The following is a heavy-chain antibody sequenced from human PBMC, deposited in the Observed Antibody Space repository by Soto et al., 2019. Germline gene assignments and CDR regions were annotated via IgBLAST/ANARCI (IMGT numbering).Heavy chain of an antibody. Sequence: QIQLVQSGAEVKKPGASARVSCKASGYIFSNYGISWMRQVPGQGLEWMGWVSAYNGKSNYTQKFQGRVTMTTDTAPNTAYGGGRGRRSKDTPVYYGAGAGGIGGGPPPYWGREPLVTVSS. D-gene: IGHD3-16*01. CDR3: AGAGGIGGGPPPY. CDR1: GYIFSNYG. CDR2: VSAYNGKS. J-gene: IGHJ4*02. V-gene: IGHV1-18*01.